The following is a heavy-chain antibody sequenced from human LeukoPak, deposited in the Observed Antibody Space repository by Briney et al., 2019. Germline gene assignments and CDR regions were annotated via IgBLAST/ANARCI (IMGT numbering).Heavy chain of an antibody. CDR1: GYTFTSYG. D-gene: IGHD3-22*01. CDR3: ARGPHYYDSSGHY. CDR2: ISAYNGNT. Sequence: ASVKVSCKASGYTFTSYGISWVRQAPGQGLEWMGWISAYNGNTNYAQKFQGRVTFTADESTSTAYMELSSLRSEDTAVYYCARGPHYYDSSGHYWGQGTLVTVSS. J-gene: IGHJ4*02. V-gene: IGHV1-18*01.